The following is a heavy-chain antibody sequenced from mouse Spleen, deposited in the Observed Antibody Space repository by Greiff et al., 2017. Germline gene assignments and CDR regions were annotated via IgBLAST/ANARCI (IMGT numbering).Heavy chain of an antibody. CDR3: AKDFDY. CDR2: IDPSDSYT. Sequence: LQPGAELVMPGASVKLSCKASGYTFTSYWMHWVKQRPGQGLEWIGEIDPSDSYTNYNQKFKGKATLTVDKSSSTAYMQLSSLTSEDSAVYYCAKDFDYWGQGTTLTVSS. CDR1: GYTFTSYW. V-gene: IGHV1-69*01. J-gene: IGHJ2*01.